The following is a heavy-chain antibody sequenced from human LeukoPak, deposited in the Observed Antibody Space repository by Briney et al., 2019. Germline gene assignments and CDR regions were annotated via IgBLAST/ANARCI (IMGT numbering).Heavy chain of an antibody. V-gene: IGHV1-46*01. J-gene: IGHJ4*02. CDR3: ARDQEGFDY. Sequence: ASVKVSCKASGYTFTSNYIHWVRQAPGQGLEWMGMIYPRDGSTSYAQKFQGRVTVTRGTSTSTVHMELSGLRSEDTAVYYCARDQEGFDYWGQGTLVTVSS. CDR1: GYTFTSNY. CDR2: IYPRDGST.